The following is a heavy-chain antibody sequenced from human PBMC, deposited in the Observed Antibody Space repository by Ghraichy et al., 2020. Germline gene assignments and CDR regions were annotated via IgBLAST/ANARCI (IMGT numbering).Heavy chain of an antibody. Sequence: ESLNISCAASGFTFSSYAMSWVRQAPGKGLEWVSAISGSGGSTYYADSVKGRFTISRDNSKNTLYLQMNSLRAEDTAVYYCAKDIVVVPAAIGAFDIWGQGTMVTVSS. CDR2: ISGSGGST. J-gene: IGHJ3*02. CDR3: AKDIVVVPAAIGAFDI. CDR1: GFTFSSYA. V-gene: IGHV3-23*01. D-gene: IGHD2-2*01.